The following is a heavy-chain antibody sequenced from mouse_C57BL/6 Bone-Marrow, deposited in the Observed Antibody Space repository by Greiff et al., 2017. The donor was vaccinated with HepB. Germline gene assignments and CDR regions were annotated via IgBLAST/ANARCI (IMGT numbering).Heavy chain of an antibody. CDR3: ARVGYYGSSSRYFDV. Sequence: VKLPASEGGLVQPGRSLTLSCTASGFTFRDYYMAWVRQVPEKGLEWVANINYDGSSTYYLESLKSRFIISRDNAKNILYLQMSSLKSEDTATYYCARVGYYGSSSRYFDVWGTGTTVTVSS. J-gene: IGHJ1*03. V-gene: IGHV5-16*01. CDR1: GFTFRDYY. CDR2: INYDGSST. D-gene: IGHD1-1*01.